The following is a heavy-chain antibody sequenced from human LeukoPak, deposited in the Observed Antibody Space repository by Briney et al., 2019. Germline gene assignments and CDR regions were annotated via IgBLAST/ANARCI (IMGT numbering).Heavy chain of an antibody. CDR1: GGTFSSYA. J-gene: IGHJ4*02. D-gene: IGHD6-19*01. CDR3: ARVSGIAVAGTQPVYYFDY. CDR2: IIPIFGTA. V-gene: IGHV1-69*13. Sequence: GASVKASCKASGGTFSSYAISWVRQAPGQGLEWMGGIIPIFGTANYAQKFQGRVTITADESTSTAYMELSSLRSEDTAVYYCARVSGIAVAGTQPVYYFDYWGQGTLVTVSS.